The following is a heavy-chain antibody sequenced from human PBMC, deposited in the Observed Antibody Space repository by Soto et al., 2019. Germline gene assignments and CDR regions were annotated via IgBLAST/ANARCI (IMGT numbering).Heavy chain of an antibody. J-gene: IGHJ4*02. Sequence: PSETLSLTCNVSGDSLPSGAYYWTWIRQSPARGLEWIGHIYHTGSTNYNPSIRSRLTISLDTSKNHFSLTLRSVNAVDTGVYYCAKSWGGDGYSHWGQGSLVTV. V-gene: IGHV4-61*03. CDR3: AKSWGGDGYSH. CDR2: IYHTGST. D-gene: IGHD2-15*01. CDR1: GDSLPSGAYY.